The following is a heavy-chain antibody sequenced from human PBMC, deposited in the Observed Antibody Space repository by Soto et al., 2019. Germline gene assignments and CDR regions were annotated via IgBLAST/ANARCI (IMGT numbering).Heavy chain of an antibody. D-gene: IGHD6-13*01. J-gene: IGHJ4*02. CDR2: ISYDGSNK. Sequence: QVQLVESGGGVVQPGRSLRLSCAASGFTFSSYGIHWVRQAPGKGLEWVAVISYDGSNKYYADSVKGRFTISRDNSKNTLYLQMNSLRAEDTAVYYCAKDPPSYRIAELDYWGQGTLVTVSS. CDR1: GFTFSSYG. V-gene: IGHV3-30*18. CDR3: AKDPPSYRIAELDY.